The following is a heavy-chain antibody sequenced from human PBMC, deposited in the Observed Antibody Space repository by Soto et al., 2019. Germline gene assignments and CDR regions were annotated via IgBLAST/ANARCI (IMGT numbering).Heavy chain of an antibody. Sequence: TLSLTCTFSGGSISSYFYIWVRQPPGKGLEWIGSVYYTGTTDYNPSLKSRVTISVDTSKTQFSLNLRSVTAADTAVYYCARDLAAVPRAFDYWGRGTLVTVSS. CDR3: ARDLAAVPRAFDY. CDR2: VYYTGTT. CDR1: GGSISSYF. V-gene: IGHV4-59*01. J-gene: IGHJ4*02. D-gene: IGHD6-13*01.